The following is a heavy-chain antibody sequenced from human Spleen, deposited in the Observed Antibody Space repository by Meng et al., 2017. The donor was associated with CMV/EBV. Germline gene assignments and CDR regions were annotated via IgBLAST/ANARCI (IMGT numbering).Heavy chain of an antibody. CDR2: ISAYSGDT. CDR1: GYRFSDYG. Sequence: ASVHVSCKASGYRFSDYGISWVRQAPGQRPEWLGWISAYSGDTKYAERFQGRVSVTTDTSTSTAYMELRSLTSDDTAVYYCARDSRQGFCTGGSCYCDYWGQGTLVTVSS. D-gene: IGHD2-15*01. V-gene: IGHV1-18*01. CDR3: ARDSRQGFCTGGSCYCDY. J-gene: IGHJ4*02.